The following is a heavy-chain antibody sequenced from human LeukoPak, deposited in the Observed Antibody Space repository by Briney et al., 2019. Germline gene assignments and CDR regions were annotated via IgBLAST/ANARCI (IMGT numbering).Heavy chain of an antibody. CDR3: ARHLWRGGTTDSFDI. J-gene: IGHJ3*02. V-gene: IGHV4-59*08. D-gene: IGHD3-10*01. CDR1: GGFISRDY. Sequence: PSETLSLTCTVSGGFISRDYWNWIRQPPGKGLEWIGDIDYSGRTNYNPSLKSRVTISVDTSKNQFSLKLSPVTAADTAVYYCARHLWRGGTTDSFDIWGQGTMVSVSS. CDR2: IDYSGRT.